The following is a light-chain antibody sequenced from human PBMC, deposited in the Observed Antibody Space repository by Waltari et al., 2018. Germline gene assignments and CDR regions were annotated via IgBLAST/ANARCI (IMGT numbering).Light chain of an antibody. J-gene: IGKJ1*01. Sequence: DIHMTQSPSSLSAFVGDRVTITCRASQSISSYLNWYQQKPGKAPELLIYGASSLQSGVPSRFSGRRSGTDFTLTISSLQPEDFASYYCQQSYSTSWTFGQGTKVEIK. CDR3: QQSYSTSWT. CDR2: GAS. CDR1: QSISSY. V-gene: IGKV1-39*01.